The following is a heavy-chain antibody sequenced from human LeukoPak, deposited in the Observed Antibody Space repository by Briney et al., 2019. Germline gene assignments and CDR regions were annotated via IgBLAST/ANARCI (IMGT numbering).Heavy chain of an antibody. Sequence: SETLSLTCNVSGGSISSYYWSWIRQSPGKGLEWIGYIYYSGSTNYNPSLKSRVTISVDTSENQFSLNLNSVTAADTAVYYCARHSSGYYYFDYWGQGTLVTVSS. CDR1: GGSISSYY. J-gene: IGHJ4*02. V-gene: IGHV4-59*08. CDR3: ARHSSGYYYFDY. D-gene: IGHD3-3*01. CDR2: IYYSGST.